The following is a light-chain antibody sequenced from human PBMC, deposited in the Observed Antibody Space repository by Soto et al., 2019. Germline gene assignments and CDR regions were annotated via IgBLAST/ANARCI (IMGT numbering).Light chain of an antibody. Sequence: EVVLTQSPATLSLSPGERVTLSCGASQSVTTTSIAWYQHRPGLAPRLLVYGASRRATGIPDRFSGSGSHLTISRLEPEDFAIYYCQHYGNSPPYSFGQGTKVEIK. CDR2: GAS. J-gene: IGKJ2*03. CDR3: QHYGNSPPYS. V-gene: IGKV3D-20*01. CDR1: QSVTTTS.